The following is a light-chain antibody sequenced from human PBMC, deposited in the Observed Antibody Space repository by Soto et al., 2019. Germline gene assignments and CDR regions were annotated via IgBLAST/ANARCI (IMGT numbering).Light chain of an antibody. V-gene: IGKV3-15*01. J-gene: IGKJ1*01. CDR2: DAS. Sequence: EIVMTQSPSTLSVSPGERATLSCRASQSVSSNLAWYQQKPGKAPRLLIYDASTRATGIPARFSGSGSGTEFTLTISSLQSEDFAVYYCQQYNNWVRTFGQGTKVEIK. CDR3: QQYNNWVRT. CDR1: QSVSSN.